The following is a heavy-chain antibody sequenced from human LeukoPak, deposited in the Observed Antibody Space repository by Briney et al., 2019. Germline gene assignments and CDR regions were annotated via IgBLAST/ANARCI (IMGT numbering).Heavy chain of an antibody. V-gene: IGHV3-7*01. D-gene: IGHD5-18*01. CDR2: INQDESER. CDR3: ARSLWPEDC. CDR1: GFTFNNYW. Sequence: GGSLRLSCAASGFTFNNYWMSWVRQAPGKGLEWVANINQDESERNYVDSVRGRFTISRDNARTSFYLQMNSLRAEDTAVYYCARSLWPEDCWGQGTLVTVSS. J-gene: IGHJ4*02.